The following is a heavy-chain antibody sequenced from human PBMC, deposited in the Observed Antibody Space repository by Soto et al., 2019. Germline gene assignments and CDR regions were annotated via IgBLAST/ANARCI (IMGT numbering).Heavy chain of an antibody. Sequence: GGSLRLSCAASGFTFSSYTMSWVRQAPGKGLEWISAVSGSGGSTYYADSVKGRFTISRDNSKDTLYLQMNNLRAEDTAVYDCANPPDYNWNDYWGQGT. J-gene: IGHJ4*02. CDR1: GFTFSSYT. V-gene: IGHV3-23*01. CDR2: VSGSGGST. D-gene: IGHD1-20*01. CDR3: ANPPDYNWNDY.